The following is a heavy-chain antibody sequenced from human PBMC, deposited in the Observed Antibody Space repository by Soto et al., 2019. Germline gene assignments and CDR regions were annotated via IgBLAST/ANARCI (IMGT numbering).Heavy chain of an antibody. Sequence: GGSLRLSCAASGFTFSSYSMNWVRQAPGKGLEWVSSISSSSSYIYYADSVKGRFTISRDNAKNSLYLQMNSLRAEDTAVYYCARAPTFRAYMDVWGKGTTVTVSS. CDR2: ISSSSSYI. V-gene: IGHV3-21*01. CDR1: GFTFSSYS. CDR3: ARAPTFRAYMDV. J-gene: IGHJ6*03.